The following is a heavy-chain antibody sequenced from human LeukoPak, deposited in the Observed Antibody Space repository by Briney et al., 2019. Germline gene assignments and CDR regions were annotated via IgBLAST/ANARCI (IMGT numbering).Heavy chain of an antibody. D-gene: IGHD2-15*01. Sequence: SETLSLTCTVSGYSISSGYYWGWIRQPPGKGLEWIGSIYHSGSTYYNPSLKSRVTISVDTSKNQFSLKLSSVTAADTAVYYCARVGPMVAATLYNYYYYMDAWGKGTTVTVSS. CDR3: ARVGPMVAATLYNYYYYMDA. J-gene: IGHJ6*03. V-gene: IGHV4-38-2*02. CDR1: GYSISSGYY. CDR2: IYHSGST.